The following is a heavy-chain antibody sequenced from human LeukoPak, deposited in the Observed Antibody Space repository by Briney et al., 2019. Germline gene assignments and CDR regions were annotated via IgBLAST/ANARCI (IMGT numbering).Heavy chain of an antibody. CDR1: GFTFG. Sequence: PGGSLRLTCAASGFTFGMSWVRQAPGKGLEWVSSISGSGGSTYYADSVKGRFTISRDNSKNTLYLQMDSLRAEDMAVYYCARVVTFGYFDLWGRGTLVTVSS. CDR3: ARVVTFGYFDL. J-gene: IGHJ2*01. V-gene: IGHV3-23*01. CDR2: ISGSGGST.